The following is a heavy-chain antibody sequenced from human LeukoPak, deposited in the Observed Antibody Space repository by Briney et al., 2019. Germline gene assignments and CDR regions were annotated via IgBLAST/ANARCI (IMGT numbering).Heavy chain of an antibody. J-gene: IGHJ4*02. V-gene: IGHV1-69*05. D-gene: IGHD6-19*01. CDR1: GGTFISYA. Sequence: AASVKVSCKASGGTFISYAISWVRQAPGQGREWMGRIIPIFGTANYAQKFQGRVTITTDESTSTAYMELSSLRSEDTAVYYCARGGAVAGTDLYFDYWGQGTLVTVSS. CDR3: ARGGAVAGTDLYFDY. CDR2: IIPIFGTA.